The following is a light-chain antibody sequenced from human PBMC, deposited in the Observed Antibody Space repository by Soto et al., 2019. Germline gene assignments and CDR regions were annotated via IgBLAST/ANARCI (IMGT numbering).Light chain of an antibody. CDR2: RNN. CDR1: SSNIGSNY. J-gene: IGLJ2*01. V-gene: IGLV1-47*01. CDR3: AAWDVSLGVV. Sequence: QSVLTQPPSASGTPGQRVTISCSGSSSNIGSNYVYWYQQLPGTAPKLLIYRNNQRPSGVPDRFSGSKSGTSASLAISGLRSEDEADYYCAAWDVSLGVVFGGGTQLTVL.